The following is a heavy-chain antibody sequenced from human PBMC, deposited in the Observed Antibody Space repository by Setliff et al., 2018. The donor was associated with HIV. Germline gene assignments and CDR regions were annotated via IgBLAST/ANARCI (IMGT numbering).Heavy chain of an antibody. CDR3: ARDSRPRSGFWVSDYYYYMDV. J-gene: IGHJ6*03. CDR2: ISPSSTII. D-gene: IGHD3-3*01. V-gene: IGHV3-48*04. CDR1: GFSFSSYS. Sequence: GGSLRLSCGASGFSFSSYSMNWVRQAPGKGLEWVSYISPSSTIIYYPDSVKGRFTISRDNAKNSLYLQMNSLRAEDTAVYYCARDSRPRSGFWVSDYYYYMDVWGKGTTVTVSS.